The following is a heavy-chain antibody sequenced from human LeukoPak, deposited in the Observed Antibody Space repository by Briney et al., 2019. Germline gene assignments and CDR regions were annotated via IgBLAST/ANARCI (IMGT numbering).Heavy chain of an antibody. D-gene: IGHD6-13*01. CDR2: INPDGSEK. CDR3: ARGGSGTSWYWYY. V-gene: IGHV3-7*01. J-gene: IGHJ4*02. Sequence: GGSLRLSCEASGFTFSGLWMTWVRQAPGKGLEWVANINPDGSEKYYVDSVKGRFTISRDNAQNSLYLQMNSLRAEDTAIYFCARGGSGTSWYWYYWGQGTLVTVSS. CDR1: GFTFSGLW.